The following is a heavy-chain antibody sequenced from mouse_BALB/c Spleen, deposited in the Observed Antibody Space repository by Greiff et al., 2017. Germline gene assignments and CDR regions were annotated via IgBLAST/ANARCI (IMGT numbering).Heavy chain of an antibody. J-gene: IGHJ3*01. V-gene: IGHV3-6*02. D-gene: IGHD2-2*01. CDR1: GYSITSGYY. CDR2: ISYDGSN. CDR3: ARGRDYGSPWFAY. Sequence: DVKLVESGPGLVKPSQSLSLTCSVTGYSITSGYYWNWIRQFPGNKLEWMGYISYDGSNNYNPSLKNRISITRDTSKNQFFLKLNSVTTEDTATYYCARGRDYGSPWFAYWGQGTLVTVSA.